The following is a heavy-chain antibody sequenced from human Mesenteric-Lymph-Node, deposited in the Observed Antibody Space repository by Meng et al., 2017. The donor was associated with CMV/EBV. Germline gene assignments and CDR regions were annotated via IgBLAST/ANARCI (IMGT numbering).Heavy chain of an antibody. V-gene: IGHV3-13*01. Sequence: GESLKISCAASGFTFSNYDMHWVRQATGKGLEWVSVIGTDGDTYYSGSVKGRFTISRENAKNSLYLQMTSLRVEDTAVYYCARDRSTGTDYGMDVRGQGTTVTVSS. J-gene: IGHJ6*02. D-gene: IGHD1-7*01. CDR3: ARDRSTGTDYGMDV. CDR1: GFTFSNYD. CDR2: IGTDGDT.